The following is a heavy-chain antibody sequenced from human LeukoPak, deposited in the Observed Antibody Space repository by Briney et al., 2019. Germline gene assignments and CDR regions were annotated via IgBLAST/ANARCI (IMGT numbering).Heavy chain of an antibody. CDR3: ARDGGGWNDYWDAFDI. D-gene: IGHD1-1*01. Sequence: GGSLRLSCAASGFTFSSYAMSWVRQAPGKGLEWVAVISYDGSNKYYADSVKGRFTISRDNSKNTLYLQMNSLRAEDTAVYYCARDGGGWNDYWDAFDIWGQGTMVTVSS. J-gene: IGHJ3*02. V-gene: IGHV3-30-3*01. CDR2: ISYDGSNK. CDR1: GFTFSSYA.